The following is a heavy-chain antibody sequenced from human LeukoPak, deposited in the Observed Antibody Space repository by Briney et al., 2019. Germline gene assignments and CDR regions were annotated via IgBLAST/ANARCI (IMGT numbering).Heavy chain of an antibody. CDR2: IVGSGGNT. Sequence: GGSLRLSCAASGFTFSYSAMSWVRQAPGKGLEWVSAIVGSGGNTYYADSVKGRFTISRDNSKNTLYLQMNSLRAEDTAVYYCARVDSSGCNYWGQGTLVTVSS. D-gene: IGHD6-19*01. J-gene: IGHJ4*02. CDR1: GFTFSYSA. V-gene: IGHV3-23*01. CDR3: ARVDSSGCNY.